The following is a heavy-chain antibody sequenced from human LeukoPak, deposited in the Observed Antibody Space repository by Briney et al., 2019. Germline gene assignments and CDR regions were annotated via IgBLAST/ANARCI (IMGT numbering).Heavy chain of an antibody. CDR3: ARNGGSYLYYFDY. D-gene: IGHD1-26*01. CDR2: IYYSGST. V-gene: IGHV4-59*01. Sequence: SETLSLTCTVSGGSISSYYWSWIRQPPGKGLEWIGYIYYSGSTNYNPSLKSRVTISVDTSKNQFSLKLSSVTAADTAVYYCARNGGSYLYYFDYWGQGPRSPSPQ. CDR1: GGSISSYY. J-gene: IGHJ4*02.